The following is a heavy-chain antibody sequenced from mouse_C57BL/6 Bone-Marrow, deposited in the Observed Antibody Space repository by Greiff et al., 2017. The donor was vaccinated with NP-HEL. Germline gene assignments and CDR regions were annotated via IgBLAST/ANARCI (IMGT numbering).Heavy chain of an antibody. D-gene: IGHD3-3*01. Sequence: VQLKESGAELVRPGASVKLSCTASGFNIKDDYMHWVKQRPEQGLEWIGWIDPENGDTEYASKFQGKATITADTSSNTAYLQSSSLTSEATAFYYCTSSARASAYWGQGTLVTVSA. CDR3: TSSARASAY. V-gene: IGHV14-4*01. CDR1: GFNIKDDY. CDR2: IDPENGDT. J-gene: IGHJ3*01.